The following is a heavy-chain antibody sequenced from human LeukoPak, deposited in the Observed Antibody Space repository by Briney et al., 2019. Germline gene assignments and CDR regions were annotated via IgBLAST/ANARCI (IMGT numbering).Heavy chain of an antibody. CDR1: GGSISSYY. J-gene: IGHJ4*02. V-gene: IGHV4-59*08. D-gene: IGHD2-8*02. CDR2: IYYSGST. Sequence: PSETLSLTCTVSGGSISSYYWSWIRQPPGKGLEWIGYIYYSGSTNYNPSLKSRVTISVDTSKNQFSLKVNSVTAADTAVYYCARSLGYCTGATCYSFDSWGQGTLVTVSS. CDR3: ARSLGYCTGATCYSFDS.